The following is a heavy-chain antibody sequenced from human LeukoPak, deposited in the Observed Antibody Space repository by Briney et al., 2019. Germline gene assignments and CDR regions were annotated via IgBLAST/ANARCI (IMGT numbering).Heavy chain of an antibody. CDR1: GGSFSGYY. CDR2: ITHNGTA. D-gene: IGHD3-16*01. Sequence: KPSETLSLTCGVSGGSFSGYYCNWIRQAPGKGLEWIGEITHNGTATSNPSLKSRVTLSLDTSRSRFSLKLNSATAADTAVYYCVRGFLGLNGGIWGQGTTVTVSS. V-gene: IGHV4-34*01. J-gene: IGHJ6*02. CDR3: VRGFLGLNGGI.